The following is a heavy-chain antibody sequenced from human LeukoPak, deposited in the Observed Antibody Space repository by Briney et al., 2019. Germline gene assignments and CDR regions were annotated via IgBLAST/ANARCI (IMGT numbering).Heavy chain of an antibody. Sequence: GGSLRLSCVASGFTLRSYSMHWVRQAPGKGLEWVSYISTSSYYIYYADSVKGRFTISRDDAKNSLYLQMYSLRAEDTALYYCARDASGSPTGLIDSWGQGTLVTVSS. D-gene: IGHD1-26*01. CDR2: ISTSSYYI. V-gene: IGHV3-21*01. CDR1: GFTLRSYS. CDR3: ARDASGSPTGLIDS. J-gene: IGHJ4*02.